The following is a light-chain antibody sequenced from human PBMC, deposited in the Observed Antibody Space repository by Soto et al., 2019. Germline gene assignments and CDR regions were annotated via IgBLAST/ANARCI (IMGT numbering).Light chain of an antibody. CDR2: KAS. CDR3: QQYNSYSPPLT. V-gene: IGKV1-5*03. Sequence: DIPLTQSPSTLSASVGDRVTITCRASQSISTWLAWYQQKPGKAPKLLIYKASSLETGVPSRFSGSGSGTEFTLTISSLQPDDFATYYCQQYNSYSPPLTFGGGTKVEI. J-gene: IGKJ4*01. CDR1: QSISTW.